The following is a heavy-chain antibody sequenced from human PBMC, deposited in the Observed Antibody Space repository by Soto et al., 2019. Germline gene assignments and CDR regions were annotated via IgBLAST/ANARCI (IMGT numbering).Heavy chain of an antibody. Sequence: SLKVSCNASGGTFSSYAISWVLQAPGQGLEWMGGIIPIFGTANYAQKFQGRVTITADESTSTAYMELSSLRSEDTAVYYCARDHPTRIHSSSWYLRFDPWGQGTLVTVS. CDR3: ARDHPTRIHSSSWYLRFDP. V-gene: IGHV1-69*13. CDR1: GGTFSSYA. CDR2: IIPIFGTA. J-gene: IGHJ5*02. D-gene: IGHD6-13*01.